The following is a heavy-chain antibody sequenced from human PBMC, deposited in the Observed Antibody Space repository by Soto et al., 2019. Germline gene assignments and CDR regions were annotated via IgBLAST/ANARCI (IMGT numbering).Heavy chain of an antibody. V-gene: IGHV4-31*03. Sequence: SETLDLTCTVSGGSIRSGGYYWSWIRQHPGKGLEWIGYIYYSGSTYYNPSLKSRVTISVDTSKNQFSLKLSSVTAADTAVYYCARDGDYYYGMDVWGQGTTVTVSS. J-gene: IGHJ6*02. CDR2: IYYSGST. CDR3: ARDGDYYYGMDV. CDR1: GGSIRSGGYY.